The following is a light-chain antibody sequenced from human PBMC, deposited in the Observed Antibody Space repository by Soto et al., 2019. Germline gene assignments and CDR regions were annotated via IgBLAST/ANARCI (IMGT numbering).Light chain of an antibody. CDR3: CSYAGSSTYV. CDR1: SSDVGTYNL. Sequence: QSALTQPASVSGSPGQSITISCTGTSSDVGTYNLVSWYQQLPGKAPKLMLYEGTKRPSGVSIRFSGSKSGNTASLTISGLQAEDEADYYCCSYAGSSTYVFGTGTKVTVL. V-gene: IGLV2-23*01. J-gene: IGLJ1*01. CDR2: EGT.